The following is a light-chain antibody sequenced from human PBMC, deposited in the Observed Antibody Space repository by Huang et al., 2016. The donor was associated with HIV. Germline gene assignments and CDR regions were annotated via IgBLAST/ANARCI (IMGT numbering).Light chain of an antibody. CDR3: QQYYTPPLT. CDR1: QDIRNT. V-gene: IGKV1-NL1*01. CDR2: AAS. Sequence: DIQMTQSPSSLSASVGERVTITCRASQDIRNTLAWYQQKPGAAPKRQVYAASRLESGVPSRFSGSGSDTYYTLTISVLQPEDFATYYCQQYYTPPLTFGGGTKVEIK. J-gene: IGKJ4*01.